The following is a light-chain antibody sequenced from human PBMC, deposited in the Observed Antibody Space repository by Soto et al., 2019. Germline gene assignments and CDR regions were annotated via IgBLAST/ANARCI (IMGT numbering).Light chain of an antibody. V-gene: IGKV1-39*01. Sequence: DIQMTQSPSSLSASVGARVTITCRASQSISSYLHWYQQKPGKAPKLLIYAASSLQSGVPSRFRGRGSGTDFTRTISSRQPEDFATYYWQQSYSTLLCTCGPGTKGDIK. CDR2: AAS. CDR1: QSISSY. J-gene: IGKJ3*01. CDR3: QQSYSTLLCT.